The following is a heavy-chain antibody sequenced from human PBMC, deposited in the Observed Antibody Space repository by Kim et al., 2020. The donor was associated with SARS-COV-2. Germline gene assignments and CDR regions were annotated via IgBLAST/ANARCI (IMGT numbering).Heavy chain of an antibody. V-gene: IGHV4-34*01. D-gene: IGHD2-15*01. J-gene: IGHJ4*02. CDR3: ARAGVVTPLDY. Sequence: SNPSLKSRVTISVDTSKNQFSLKLGSVTAADTAVYYCARAGVVTPLDYWGQGTLVTVSS.